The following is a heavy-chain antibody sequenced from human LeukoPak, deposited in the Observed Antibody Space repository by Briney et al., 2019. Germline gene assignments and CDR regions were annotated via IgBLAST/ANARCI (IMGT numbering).Heavy chain of an antibody. CDR3: ASLEKRGYSGSGDLA. CDR2: INPSGGST. CDR1: GYTFTSYY. Sequence: ASVKVSCKASGYTFTSYYMHWVRQAPGQGLEWMGIINPSGGSTSYAQKFQGRVTMTRDTSTSTVYMELSSLRSEDTAVYYCASLEKRGYSGSGDLAWGQGTLVTVSS. D-gene: IGHD5-12*01. V-gene: IGHV1-46*01. J-gene: IGHJ5*02.